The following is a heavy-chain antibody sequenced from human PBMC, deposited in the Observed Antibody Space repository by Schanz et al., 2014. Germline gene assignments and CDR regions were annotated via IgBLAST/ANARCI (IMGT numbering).Heavy chain of an antibody. CDR2: ISSSSSYI. D-gene: IGHD6-13*01. V-gene: IGHV3-21*01. CDR3: AREEGWGIAAAGPKRYCYGMDV. Sequence: VQLVESGGGLVKPGGSLRLSCAASGFTFSSYSMNWVRQAPGKGLEWVSSISSSSSYIYYADSVKGRFTISRDNAKNSLYLQMNSLRAEDTAVYYCAREEGWGIAAAGPKRYCYGMDVWGQGTTVTVSS. J-gene: IGHJ6*02. CDR1: GFTFSSYS.